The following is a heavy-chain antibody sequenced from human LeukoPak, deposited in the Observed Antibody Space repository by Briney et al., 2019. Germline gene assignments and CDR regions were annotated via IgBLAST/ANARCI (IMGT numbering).Heavy chain of an antibody. V-gene: IGHV3-23*01. CDR1: GFTFSSYG. D-gene: IGHD6-19*01. Sequence: QPGGSLRLSCAASGFTFSSYGMSWVRQAPGKGLEGVSAISGSGGSTYYADSVKGRFTISRDNSKNTLYLQMNSLRAEDTAVYYCAKVSSSGWYGYFDYWGQGTLVTVSS. CDR3: AKVSSSGWYGYFDY. J-gene: IGHJ4*02. CDR2: ISGSGGST.